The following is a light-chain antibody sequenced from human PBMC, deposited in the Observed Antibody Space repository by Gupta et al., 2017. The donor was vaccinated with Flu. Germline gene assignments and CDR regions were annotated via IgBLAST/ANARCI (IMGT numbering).Light chain of an antibody. CDR3: QQRSNWPPT. J-gene: IGKJ1*01. V-gene: IGKV3-11*01. CDR1: QSVSSY. CDR2: DAS. Sequence: EIVLTQSPATLSLSHGERATLSRRASQSVSSYLAWYQQKPGQAPRLLIYDASNRATGIPARFSGSGSGTDFTLTISSLEPEDFAVYYCQQRSNWPPTFGQGTKVEIK.